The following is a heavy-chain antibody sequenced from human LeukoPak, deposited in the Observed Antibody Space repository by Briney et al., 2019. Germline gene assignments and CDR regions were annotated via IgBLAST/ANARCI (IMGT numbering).Heavy chain of an antibody. Sequence: GGSLRLSCAASGFTFSSYAMHCVRQAPGKGLEYVSAISSNGGSTYYANSVKGRFTISRDNSKNTLYLQMGSLRAEDMAVYYCARSWVIVPGPALGYSGYDPPGYWGQGTLVTVSS. CDR1: GFTFSSYA. CDR3: ARSWVIVPGPALGYSGYDPPGY. J-gene: IGHJ4*02. V-gene: IGHV3-64*01. CDR2: ISSNGGST. D-gene: IGHD5-12*01.